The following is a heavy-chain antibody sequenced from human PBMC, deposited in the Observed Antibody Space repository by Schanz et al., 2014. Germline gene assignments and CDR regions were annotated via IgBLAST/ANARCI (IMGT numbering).Heavy chain of an antibody. D-gene: IGHD6-19*01. CDR1: GFTFSDYY. J-gene: IGHJ4*02. CDR2: ISNSGTTI. Sequence: QVFLAESGGGVVQPGRSLRLSCAASGFTFSDYYMSWIRQAPGKGLEWVSYISNSGTTIYYADSVKGRFTISRDNAKNSLYLQMNSLRVEDTAVYYCARDLISSGWYGWGQGTLVTVSS. V-gene: IGHV3-11*01. CDR3: ARDLISSGWYG.